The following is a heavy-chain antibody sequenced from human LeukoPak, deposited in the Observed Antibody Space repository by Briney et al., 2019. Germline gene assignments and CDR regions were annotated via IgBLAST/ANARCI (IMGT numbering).Heavy chain of an antibody. CDR3: ARDGLPFDF. D-gene: IGHD5-12*01. V-gene: IGHV3-7*01. Sequence: GGSLRLSCAASGFRFSSYWMSWVRQAPGRGLEWVANIKQDGSEKYYVDSVKGRFTISRDNAKNSLYLQMNSLRAEDPAVYFCARDGLPFDFWGQGTLVTVSS. CDR1: GFRFSSYW. J-gene: IGHJ4*02. CDR2: IKQDGSEK.